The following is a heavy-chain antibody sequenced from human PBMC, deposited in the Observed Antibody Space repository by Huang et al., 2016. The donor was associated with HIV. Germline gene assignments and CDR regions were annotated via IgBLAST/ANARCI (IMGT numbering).Heavy chain of an antibody. D-gene: IGHD2-15*01. J-gene: IGHJ4*02. Sequence: QLVESGGGLVQPGGSLRLSCAASGFTFRSYWMSWVRQAPGKRLEWVANINQDESEKYYLDSVKGRFTISRDNAKASLYLQLSNLRVEDTGIYYCARRMDLDYWGQGILLTVSS. CDR2: INQDESEK. CDR1: GFTFRSYW. V-gene: IGHV3-7*01. CDR3: ARRMDLDY.